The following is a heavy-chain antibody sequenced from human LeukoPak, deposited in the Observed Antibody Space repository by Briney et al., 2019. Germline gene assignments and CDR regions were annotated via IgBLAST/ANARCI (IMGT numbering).Heavy chain of an antibody. D-gene: IGHD6-6*01. CDR1: GGSISSSSYY. V-gene: IGHV4-39*07. J-gene: IGHJ3*02. CDR2: IYYSGST. CDR3: ARAAWQLVAQDAFDI. Sequence: SETLSLTCTVSGGSISSSSYYWGWIRQPPGKGLEWIGSIYYSGSTYYNPSLKSRVTMSVDTSKNQFSLKLSSVTAADTAVYYCARAAWQLVAQDAFDIWGQGTMVTVSS.